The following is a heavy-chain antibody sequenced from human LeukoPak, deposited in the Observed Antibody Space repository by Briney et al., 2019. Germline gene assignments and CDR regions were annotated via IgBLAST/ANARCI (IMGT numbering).Heavy chain of an antibody. CDR1: GGSISSYY. CDR2: IYYSGST. Sequence: PSETLSLTCTVSGGSISSYYWSWIRQPPGKGLEWIGYIYYSGSTNYNPSLKSRVTISVDTSKNQFSLKLSSVTAADTAVYYCARDSLYCSSTCRRIPTDAFDIWGQGTMVTVSS. J-gene: IGHJ3*02. CDR3: ARDSLYCSSTCRRIPTDAFDI. D-gene: IGHD2-2*01. V-gene: IGHV4-59*01.